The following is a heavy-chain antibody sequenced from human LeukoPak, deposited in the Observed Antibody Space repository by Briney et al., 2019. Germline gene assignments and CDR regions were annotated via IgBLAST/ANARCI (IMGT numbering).Heavy chain of an antibody. CDR2: IRYDGSNK. V-gene: IGHV3-30*02. CDR1: GFTFSSYG. Sequence: GGSLRLSCAASGFTFSSYGMHWVRQAPGKGLEWVAFIRYDGSNKYYADSVKGRFTISRDNSKNTLYLQMNSLRTEDTAVYYCAKSLHGLLWFGELLYWGQGTLVTVPS. D-gene: IGHD3-10*01. J-gene: IGHJ4*02. CDR3: AKSLHGLLWFGELLY.